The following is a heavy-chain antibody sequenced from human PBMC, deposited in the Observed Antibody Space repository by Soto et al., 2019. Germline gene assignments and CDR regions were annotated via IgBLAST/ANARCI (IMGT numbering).Heavy chain of an antibody. Sequence: SETLSLTCTVSGGSISSGGYYWSWIRQHPGKGLEWIGYIYYSGSTYYNPSLKSRVTISVDTSKNQFSLKLSSVTAADTAVYYCARDRGYGDYGEYFQHWGQGTLVTVSS. CDR2: IYYSGST. J-gene: IGHJ1*01. V-gene: IGHV4-31*03. CDR3: ARDRGYGDYGEYFQH. D-gene: IGHD4-17*01. CDR1: GGSISSGGYY.